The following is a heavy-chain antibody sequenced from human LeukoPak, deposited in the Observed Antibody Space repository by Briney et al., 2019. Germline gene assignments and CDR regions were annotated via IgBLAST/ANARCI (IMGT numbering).Heavy chain of an antibody. J-gene: IGHJ6*02. V-gene: IGHV3-11*01. D-gene: IGHD3-9*01. CDR2: VGSTGGCSYM. CDR1: GSTFGDYC. Sequence: GRSLRPSCAAAGSTFGDYCPSWVRLAAGSGRGCVSYVGSTGGCSYMYYAGSVKGRFAISRDNAKNSLYLQMNSLRAEDTAVYYCARHMATPISYYYYGMDVWGQGTTVTVSS. CDR3: ARHMATPISYYYYGMDV.